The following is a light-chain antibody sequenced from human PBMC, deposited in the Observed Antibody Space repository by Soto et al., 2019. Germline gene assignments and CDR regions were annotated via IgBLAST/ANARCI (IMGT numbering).Light chain of an antibody. CDR1: QTISSW. CDR2: KAS. CDR3: QQYNRYSEA. J-gene: IGKJ1*01. V-gene: IGKV1-5*03. Sequence: DIQMTQSPSTLSGSGGDRVTITCRASQTISSWLSWYQQKPWKAPKLLIYKASTLKSGVPSSFSGSGSGTEFTLTISSLQPYDFATYYCQQYNRYSEAFGQGTKVELQ.